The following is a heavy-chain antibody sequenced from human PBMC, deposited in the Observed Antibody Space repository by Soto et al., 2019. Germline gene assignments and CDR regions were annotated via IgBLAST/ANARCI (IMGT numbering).Heavy chain of an antibody. V-gene: IGHV4-39*01. J-gene: IGHJ4*02. CDR1: GISVSTSDYY. Sequence: SETLSLTCTVSGISVSTSDYYWGWVRQPPGKGLDWIGNIYYSGSTFYNPSLRSRVTLSVDTSKNQFSLRLNSVTAADTAVYFCAGFVVPASRNSDFDYWGQGTLVTSPQ. CDR3: AGFVVPASRNSDFDY. CDR2: IYYSGST. D-gene: IGHD2-15*01.